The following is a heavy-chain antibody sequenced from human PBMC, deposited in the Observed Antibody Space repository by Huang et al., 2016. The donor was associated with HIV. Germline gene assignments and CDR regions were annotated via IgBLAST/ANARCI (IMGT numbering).Heavy chain of an antibody. CDR3: AKDGADEEWDIDY. Sequence: VQLVESGGGVVQPGRSLRLACAASGFSFSTYGLHWVRQAPGKGLEWVAVISDDGRNKYYAHSVKGRFTISRDTSENKVYLQMNSLRHEDTAVYYCAKDGADEEWDIDYWGQGTLVTVSS. J-gene: IGHJ4*02. CDR2: ISDDGRNK. V-gene: IGHV3-30*18. CDR1: GFSFSTYG. D-gene: IGHD1-26*01.